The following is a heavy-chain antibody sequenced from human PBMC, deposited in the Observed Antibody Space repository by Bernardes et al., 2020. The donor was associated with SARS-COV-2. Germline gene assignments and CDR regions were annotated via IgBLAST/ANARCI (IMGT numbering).Heavy chain of an antibody. Sequence: VDSLIRSCAASGFTLRRSWMHWVRQAPGQGLVWVSRIYTGGSDSYYADSVKGRFTISRDNAKNTLYLQMNSLRVEDTAVYYCARGNTGYGRFDSWGQGTLVTGSS. J-gene: IGHJ4*02. V-gene: IGHV3-74*01. CDR3: ARGNTGYGRFDS. CDR2: IYTGGSDS. D-gene: IGHD5-12*01. CDR1: GFTLRRSW.